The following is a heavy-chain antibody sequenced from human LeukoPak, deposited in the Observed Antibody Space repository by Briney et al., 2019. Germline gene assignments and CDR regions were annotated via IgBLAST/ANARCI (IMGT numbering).Heavy chain of an antibody. CDR2: IYTSGST. Sequence: PSETLSLTGTVSGGSISSYYWSWIRQPAGKGLEWIGRIYTSGSTNYNPSLKSRVTMSVDTSKNQFPLKLSSVTAADTAVYYCARDYYDSSGYYHPLDYWGQGTLVTVSS. CDR3: ARDYYDSSGYYHPLDY. V-gene: IGHV4-4*07. D-gene: IGHD3-22*01. CDR1: GGSISSYY. J-gene: IGHJ4*02.